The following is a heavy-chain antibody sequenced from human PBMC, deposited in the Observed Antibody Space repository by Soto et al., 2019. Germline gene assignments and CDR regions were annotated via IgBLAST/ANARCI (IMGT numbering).Heavy chain of an antibody. V-gene: IGHV4-30-2*01. CDR2: IYHSGST. J-gene: IGHJ6*02. D-gene: IGHD4-17*01. Sequence: QLQLQESGSGLVTPSQTLSLTCAVSGCSISSGGYSWSWIRQPPGKGMEWIGYIYHSGSTYYNPSLKSRVTISVDSSKNQFSMKLSSVSAADTAVYYCARAHYGDYGYGMDVWGQGTTVTVSS. CDR1: GCSISSGGYS. CDR3: ARAHYGDYGYGMDV.